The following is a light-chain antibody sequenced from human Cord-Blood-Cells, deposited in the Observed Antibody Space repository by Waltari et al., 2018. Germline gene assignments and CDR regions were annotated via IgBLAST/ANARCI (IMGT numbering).Light chain of an antibody. V-gene: IGKV4-1*01. CDR2: WAS. J-gene: IGKJ2*01. CDR1: QSVLYSSNNKNY. Sequence: DIVMTQSPDSLAVSLVERATINCKSSQSVLYSSNNKNYLAWYQQTPGQPPKLLIYWASTREAGVPDRVSGSGSGTDFTLTISSLQAEDVAVYYCQQYYSTPYTFGQGTKLEIK. CDR3: QQYYSTPYT.